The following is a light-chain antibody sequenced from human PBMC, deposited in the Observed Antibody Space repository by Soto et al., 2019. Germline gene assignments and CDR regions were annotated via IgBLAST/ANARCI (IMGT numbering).Light chain of an antibody. J-gene: IGLJ2*01. CDR1: SGLNVCTYR. V-gene: IGLV5-45*02. CDR2: YKSDSDK. CDR3: MTWHSSAVV. Sequence: QLVLTQPSSLSASPGASANLTCTLRSGLNVCTYRIYWHQQKPGSPPQYLLRYKSDSDKQQGSGVPSRFSGSKDASANAGILLISGLQSEDEADYYCMTWHSSAVVFGGGTKLTVL.